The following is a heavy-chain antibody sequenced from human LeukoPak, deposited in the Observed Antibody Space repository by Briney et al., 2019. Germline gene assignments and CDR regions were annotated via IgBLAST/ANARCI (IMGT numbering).Heavy chain of an antibody. Sequence: ASVKVSCKASGYTFTGYYMHWVRQAPGQGLEWMGWINPNSGGTNYAQKFQGRVTMTRDTSISTAYMELSRLRSDDTAVYYCAAAGYSGHDYGVDWFDPWGQGTLVTVSS. V-gene: IGHV1-2*02. D-gene: IGHD5-12*01. CDR3: AAAGYSGHDYGVDWFDP. J-gene: IGHJ5*02. CDR2: INPNSGGT. CDR1: GYTFTGYY.